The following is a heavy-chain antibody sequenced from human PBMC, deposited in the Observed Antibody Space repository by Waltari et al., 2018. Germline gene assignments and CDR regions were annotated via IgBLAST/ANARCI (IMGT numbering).Heavy chain of an antibody. Sequence: QVKLVQSGAEGKKKGAEVKVSCKASGYTFTGYYMHWVRQAPGQGLEWMGWINPNSGGKNYAQKFQGRVTMTRDTSISTAYMRLFGLRSSPTAVYYCARQKAQENDYWGQGTLVTVSS. CDR2: INPNSGGK. V-gene: IGHV1-2*02. J-gene: IGHJ4*02. D-gene: IGHD6-6*01. CDR1: GYTFTGYY. CDR3: ARQKAQENDY.